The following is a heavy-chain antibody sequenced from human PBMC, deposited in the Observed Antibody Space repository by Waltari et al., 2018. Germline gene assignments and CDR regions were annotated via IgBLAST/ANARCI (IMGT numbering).Heavy chain of an antibody. D-gene: IGHD3-10*01. CDR3: ARLAPRTYRSPVPGRHYYYGMDV. V-gene: IGHV3-74*01. Sequence: EEQRLESGGGLVKPGDSLRLSCAGSGFRFSNYWMNWVRQAPGKGLVWVARISDDETSISYADSVKGRFTISRDNAKNTVYLQMKRLRVEDTAVYYCARLAPRTYRSPVPGRHYYYGMDVWGQGTTVTVSS. J-gene: IGHJ6*02. CDR1: GFRFSNYW. CDR2: ISDDETSI.